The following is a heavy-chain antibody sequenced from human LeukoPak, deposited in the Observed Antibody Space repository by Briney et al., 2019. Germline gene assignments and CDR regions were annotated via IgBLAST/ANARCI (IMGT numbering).Heavy chain of an antibody. J-gene: IGHJ5*02. CDR1: GYSFTTHW. CDR2: IFPGDSDT. D-gene: IGHD2-2*01. Sequence: GESLKISCKGSGYSFTTHWIGWVRQMPGKGLEWMGIIFPGDSDTRYSPSFQGQVTISADKSINAAYLQWRSLKASDTAMYYCARSGVPGAMTWFDPWGEGTLVTVSS. CDR3: ARSGVPGAMTWFDP. V-gene: IGHV5-51*01.